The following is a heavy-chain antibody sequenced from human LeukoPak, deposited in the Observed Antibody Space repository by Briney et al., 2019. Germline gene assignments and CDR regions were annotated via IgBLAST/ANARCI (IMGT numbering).Heavy chain of an antibody. D-gene: IGHD1-26*01. CDR3: ARRYSGSYYSEDYYYYYMDV. J-gene: IGHJ6*03. V-gene: IGHV3-21*04. CDR1: GFTFSSYA. Sequence: PGGSLRLSCAASGFTFSSYAMSWVRQAPGKGLEWVSSISSSSSYIYYADSVKGRFTISRDNAKNSLYLQMNSLRAEDTALYYCARRYSGSYYSEDYYYYYMDVWGKGTTVTVSS. CDR2: ISSSSSYI.